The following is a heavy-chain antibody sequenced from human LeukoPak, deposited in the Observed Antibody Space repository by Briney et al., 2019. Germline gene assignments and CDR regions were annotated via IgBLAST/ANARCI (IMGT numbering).Heavy chain of an antibody. V-gene: IGHV3-73*01. CDR2: IRSKANSYAT. CDR3: TRAGTYYYVMDV. Sequence: AGGSLILSCAASGFTFSVSAMHGVRQASGKGLEWVGRIRSKANSYATAYAASVKGRFTISRDDSKNTAYLQMNSLKTEDTAVYYCTRAGTYYYVMDVRGQGTTVTVSS. J-gene: IGHJ6*02. D-gene: IGHD1-7*01. CDR1: GFTFSVSA.